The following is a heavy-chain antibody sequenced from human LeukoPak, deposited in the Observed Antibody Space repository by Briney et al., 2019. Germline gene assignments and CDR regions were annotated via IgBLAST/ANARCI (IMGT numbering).Heavy chain of an antibody. CDR1: GFTFSSYA. D-gene: IGHD2-21*01. Sequence: GGSLRLSCAASGFTFSSYAMSWVRRAPGKGLEWVSAISGSGGSTYYADSVKGRFTISRDNAKNSLYLQMNSLRAEDTALYYCAKGVVELYYYYGMDVWGQGTTVTVSS. V-gene: IGHV3-23*01. J-gene: IGHJ6*02. CDR3: AKGVVELYYYYGMDV. CDR2: ISGSGGST.